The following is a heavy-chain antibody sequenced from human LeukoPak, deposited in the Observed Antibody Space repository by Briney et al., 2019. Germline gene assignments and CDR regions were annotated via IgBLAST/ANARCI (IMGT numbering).Heavy chain of an antibody. J-gene: IGHJ3*02. D-gene: IGHD3-22*01. CDR2: INHSGST. Sequence: ASETLSLTCAVYGGSFSGYYWSWIRQPPGKGLEWIGEINHSGSTNYNPSLKSRVTISVDTSKNQFSLKLSSVTAADTAVYYCARRGRALYYYDSSGHLGAFDIWGQGTMVTVSS. CDR1: GGSFSGYY. CDR3: ARRGRALYYYDSSGHLGAFDI. V-gene: IGHV4-34*01.